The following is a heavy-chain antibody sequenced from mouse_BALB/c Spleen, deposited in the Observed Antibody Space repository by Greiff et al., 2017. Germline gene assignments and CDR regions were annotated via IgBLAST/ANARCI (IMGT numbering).Heavy chain of an antibody. CDR2: INPSTGGT. V-gene: IGHV1-42*01. CDR1: GYSFTGYY. CDR3: TRDYDYDAWFAY. Sequence: VHVKQSGHELVKPGASVKISCKASGYSFTGYYMHWVKQSPENSLEWIGEINPSTGGTSYNQKFKGKATLTVDKSSSTAYMQLKSLTSEESAVYYCTRDYDYDAWFAYWGQGTLVTVSA. D-gene: IGHD2-4*01. J-gene: IGHJ3*01.